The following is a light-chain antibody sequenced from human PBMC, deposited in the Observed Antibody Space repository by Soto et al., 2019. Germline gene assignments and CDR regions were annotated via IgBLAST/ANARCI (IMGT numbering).Light chain of an antibody. Sequence: QSVLTQPPSLSGAPGQRVTISCTGSRSNIGAGYDVHWYQHLPGTAPKGLIFDNSNRPSGVPDRFPGSKSGTSASLAITGLQAEDGAVYYCHSYDVSLRGPAFGGGTKLTVL. CDR2: DNS. J-gene: IGLJ2*01. V-gene: IGLV1-40*01. CDR1: RSNIGAGYD. CDR3: HSYDVSLRGPA.